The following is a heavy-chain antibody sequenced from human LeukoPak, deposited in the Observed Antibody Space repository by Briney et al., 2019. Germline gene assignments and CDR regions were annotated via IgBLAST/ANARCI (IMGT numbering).Heavy chain of an antibody. CDR2: ISSSSYI. J-gene: IGHJ4*02. D-gene: IGHD3-22*01. V-gene: IGHV3-21*01. CDR1: GFTFGSYW. Sequence: PGGSLRLSCAASGFTFGSYWMHWVRQAPGKGLEWVSSISSSSYIYYADSVKGRFTISRDNAKNSLYLQMNSLRAEDTAVYYCARDLDYYDSSGYYYNDYWGQGTLVTVSS. CDR3: ARDLDYYDSSGYYYNDY.